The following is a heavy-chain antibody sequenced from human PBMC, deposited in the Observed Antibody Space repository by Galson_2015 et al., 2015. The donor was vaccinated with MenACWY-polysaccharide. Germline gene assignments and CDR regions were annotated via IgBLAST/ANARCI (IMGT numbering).Heavy chain of an antibody. Sequence: SLRLSCAASGFTFRNYGMYWVRQAPGKGLEWVTVISYDGSDKYYADSVRGRFTISRDNSKNTLYLQMNSLRAEDTAVYYCAAWRRTYYLDYWGQGTLVTVSS. D-gene: IGHD1-1*01. CDR3: AAWRRTYYLDY. V-gene: IGHV3-30*03. J-gene: IGHJ4*02. CDR2: ISYDGSDK. CDR1: GFTFRNYG.